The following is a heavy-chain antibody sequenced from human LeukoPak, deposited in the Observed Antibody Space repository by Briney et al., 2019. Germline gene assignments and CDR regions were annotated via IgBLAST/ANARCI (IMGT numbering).Heavy chain of an antibody. CDR1: GYTLTELS. Sequence: ASVKVSCKVSGYTLTELSVHWVRQAPGKGLEWMGGFDPEDGETIYAQKFQGRVTMTEDTSTDTAYMELSSLRSEDTAVYYCATLTPPNYYDSSGYYLFDYWGQGTLVTVSS. CDR2: FDPEDGET. J-gene: IGHJ4*02. V-gene: IGHV1-24*01. CDR3: ATLTPPNYYDSSGYYLFDY. D-gene: IGHD3-22*01.